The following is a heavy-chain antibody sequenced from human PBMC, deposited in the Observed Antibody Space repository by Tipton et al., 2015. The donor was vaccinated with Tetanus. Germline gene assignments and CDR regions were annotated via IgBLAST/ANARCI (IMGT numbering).Heavy chain of an antibody. CDR3: ASGSSLDY. CDR2: ITGSGHI. D-gene: IGHD6-6*01. CDR1: GFTLTTYS. V-gene: IGHV3-21*01. Sequence: SLRLSCAASGFTLTTYSINWFRQAPGKGLEWVSSITGSGHITYADSVKGRFTISRDNAKNSVYLQMDSLRAEDTAVYFCASGSSLDYWGQGTLVTVTS. J-gene: IGHJ4*02.